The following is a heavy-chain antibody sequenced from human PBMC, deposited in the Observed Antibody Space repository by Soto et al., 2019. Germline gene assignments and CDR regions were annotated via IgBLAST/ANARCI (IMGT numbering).Heavy chain of an antibody. J-gene: IGHJ4*02. Sequence: PGGSLRLSCAASGFTFNSYVMNWARQAPGKGLEWVSSIRGSGVTTHYADSVKGRFTISRDNSKNTLYLQMNRLRAEDTAVYYCARGFPAGFVENVDSWGRGTLVTVAS. D-gene: IGHD3-10*01. CDR3: ARGFPAGFVENVDS. CDR2: IRGSGVTT. V-gene: IGHV3-23*01. CDR1: GFTFNSYV.